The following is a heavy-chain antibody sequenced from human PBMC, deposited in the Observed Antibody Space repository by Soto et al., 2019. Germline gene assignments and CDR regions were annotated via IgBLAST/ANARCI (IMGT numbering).Heavy chain of an antibody. V-gene: IGHV1-69*01. J-gene: IGHJ3*02. Sequence: QVQLVQSGAEVKKTGSSVNVSCKASGGTFSSYAISWVRQAPGQGLEWMGGIIPIFCTANYAQKFQGRVTITADESTSTAYMELSSMRSEDTAVYYCARDGPSSGWYKHAFDIWGQGKMVTVTS. D-gene: IGHD6-19*01. CDR3: ARDGPSSGWYKHAFDI. CDR1: GGTFSSYA. CDR2: IIPIFCTA.